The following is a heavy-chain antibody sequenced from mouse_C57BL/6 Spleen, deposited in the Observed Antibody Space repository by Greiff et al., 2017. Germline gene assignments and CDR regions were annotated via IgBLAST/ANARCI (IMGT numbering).Heavy chain of an antibody. V-gene: IGHV5-6*01. CDR1: GFTFSSYG. CDR3: ARHPYYSNYCFDY. CDR2: ISSGGSYT. Sequence: EVQVVESGGDLVKPGGSLKLSCAASGFTFSSYGMSWVRQTPDKGLEWVATISSGGSYTYYPDSVKGRFTISRDNAKNTLYLQMSSLKSEDTTMYYCARHPYYSNYCFDYWGQGTTLTVSS. D-gene: IGHD2-5*01. J-gene: IGHJ2*01.